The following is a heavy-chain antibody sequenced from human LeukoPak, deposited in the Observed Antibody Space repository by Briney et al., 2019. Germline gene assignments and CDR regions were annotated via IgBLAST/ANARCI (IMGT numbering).Heavy chain of an antibody. CDR3: ATLTVVTALDAFDI. J-gene: IGHJ3*02. CDR2: ISYDGSNK. CDR1: GFTFSNTW. Sequence: GGSLRLSCAASGFTFSNTWMSWVRQAPGKGLEWVAVISYDGSNKYYADSVKGRFTISRDNSKNTLYLQMNSLRAEDTAVYYCATLTVVTALDAFDIWGQGTMVTVSS. D-gene: IGHD4-23*01. V-gene: IGHV3-30-3*01.